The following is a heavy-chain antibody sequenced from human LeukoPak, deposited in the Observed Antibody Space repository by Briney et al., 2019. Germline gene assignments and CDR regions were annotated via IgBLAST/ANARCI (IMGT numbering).Heavy chain of an antibody. CDR2: INPNNGGT. CDR1: GYTFTGYY. Sequence: GASVKVSCKASGYTFTGYYIHWVRQAPGQGLEWMGWINPNNGGTNYAQMFQGRVTMTSDTSISTAYMELSRLRSDDTAVYYCARVRDYSYGFDYWGQGTLVTVSS. V-gene: IGHV1-2*02. CDR3: ARVRDYSYGFDY. J-gene: IGHJ4*02. D-gene: IGHD5-18*01.